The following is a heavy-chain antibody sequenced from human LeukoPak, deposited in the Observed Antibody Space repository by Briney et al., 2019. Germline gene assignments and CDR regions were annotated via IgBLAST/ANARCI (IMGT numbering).Heavy chain of an antibody. J-gene: IGHJ4*02. D-gene: IGHD3-9*01. Sequence: ASVKVSCKASGYTFTSYYMHWVRQAPGQGLEWMGIINPSGGSTSYAQKFQGRVTITRDTSTSTVYMELSSLRSEDTAVYYCARGAVLRYFDSTVYYFDYWGQGTLVTVSS. CDR3: ARGAVLRYFDSTVYYFDY. V-gene: IGHV1-46*01. CDR1: GYTFTSYY. CDR2: INPSGGST.